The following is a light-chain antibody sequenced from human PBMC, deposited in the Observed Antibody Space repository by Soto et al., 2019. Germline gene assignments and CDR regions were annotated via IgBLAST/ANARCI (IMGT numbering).Light chain of an antibody. Sequence: EIAMTQSPATLSVSPGERATLSCRASQSVTSNLAWYQQKPGQAPRLLIYGASTRATGIPARFSGSGSGTEFTLTISSLQSEDLAVYYCQQYNNWPPWTFGQGTKVEIK. CDR1: QSVTSN. CDR2: GAS. V-gene: IGKV3-15*01. J-gene: IGKJ1*01. CDR3: QQYNNWPPWT.